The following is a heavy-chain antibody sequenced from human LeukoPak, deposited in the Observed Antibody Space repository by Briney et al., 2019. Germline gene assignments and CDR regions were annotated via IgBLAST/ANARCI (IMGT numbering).Heavy chain of an antibody. CDR2: IWYDGSNK. CDR3: ARGSSVGATVEAFEI. Sequence: GGSLRLSCAASGFTFSSYVMHWVRQAPGKGLEWVAVIWYDGSNKYHADSVKGRFTISRDNSKNTLYLEMNSLRAEDTAVYYCARGSSVGATVEAFEIWGQGTMVTVSS. CDR1: GFTFSSYV. J-gene: IGHJ3*02. V-gene: IGHV3-33*01. D-gene: IGHD1-26*01.